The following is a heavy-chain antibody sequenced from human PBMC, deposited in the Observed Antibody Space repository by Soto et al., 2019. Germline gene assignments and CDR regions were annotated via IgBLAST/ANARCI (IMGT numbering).Heavy chain of an antibody. D-gene: IGHD3-10*01. V-gene: IGHV4-39*01. J-gene: IGHJ5*02. CDR2: IYYSGST. Sequence: SETLSLTCTFSGCTVSSSSYYWGWIRQPPGKGLEWIGSIYYSGSTYYNPSLKSRVTISVDTSKNQFSLKLSSVTAADTAVYYCASLTPPGVTMVGGVIPTWGQGTLVTVSS. CDR3: ASLTPPGVTMVGGVIPT. CDR1: GCTVSSSSYY.